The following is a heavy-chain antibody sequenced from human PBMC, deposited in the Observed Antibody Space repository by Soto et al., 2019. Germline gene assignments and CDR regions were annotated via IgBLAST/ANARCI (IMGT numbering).Heavy chain of an antibody. Sequence: GGSLRLSCAASGFTFSSYSMNWVRQAPGKGLEWVSSISSSSSYIYYADSVKGRFTISRDNAKNSLYLQMNSLRAEDTAVYYCARDRSTVTGNYYGMDVWGQGTTVTVSS. D-gene: IGHD4-17*01. CDR2: ISSSSSYI. J-gene: IGHJ6*02. CDR3: ARDRSTVTGNYYGMDV. V-gene: IGHV3-21*01. CDR1: GFTFSSYS.